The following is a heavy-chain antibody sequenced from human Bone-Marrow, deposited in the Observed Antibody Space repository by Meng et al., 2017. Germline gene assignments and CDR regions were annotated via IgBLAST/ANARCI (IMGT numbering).Heavy chain of an antibody. CDR1: GDSVSSKSAA. Sequence: QVQRQQSGPGVVKPSQTLSLTCAISGDSVSSKSAAWNWIRQSPLRGLEWLGRTYYRSKWYNEYAESVKSRITINPDTSKNQFSLQLFSVTPEDTAVYYCARTGDNGGSWGQGTLVTVSS. J-gene: IGHJ4*02. V-gene: IGHV6-1*01. CDR2: TYYRSKWYN. D-gene: IGHD7-27*01. CDR3: ARTGDNGGS.